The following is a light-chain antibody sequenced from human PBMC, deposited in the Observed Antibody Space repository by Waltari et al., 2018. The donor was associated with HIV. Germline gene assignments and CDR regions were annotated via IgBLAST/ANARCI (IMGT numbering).Light chain of an antibody. V-gene: IGLV1-44*01. CDR2: NNN. CDR1: SSNIGTKT. CDR3: AACDDSLNGYV. Sequence: QSVLTQPPSASGTPGQRVTIPRSGSSSNIGTKTASWSQQVPGTAPKLLIYNNNHRPSGVPDRFSGSKSGTSASLAISGLQSEDEADYYCAACDDSLNGYVFGTGTKVTVL. J-gene: IGLJ1*01.